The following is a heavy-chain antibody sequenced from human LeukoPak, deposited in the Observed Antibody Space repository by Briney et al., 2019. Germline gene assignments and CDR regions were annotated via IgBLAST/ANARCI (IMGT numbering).Heavy chain of an antibody. J-gene: IGHJ4*02. Sequence: SETLSLTCTVSGGSISSSSYYWGWLRQPPGKGLEWIGSIYYSGSTYYTPSLKSRVTISVDTSKNQFSLKLSSVTAADTAVYYCERHVLRYFDWLFYFDYWGQGTLVTVSS. CDR3: ERHVLRYFDWLFYFDY. CDR1: GGSISSSSYY. CDR2: IYYSGST. D-gene: IGHD3-9*01. V-gene: IGHV4-39*01.